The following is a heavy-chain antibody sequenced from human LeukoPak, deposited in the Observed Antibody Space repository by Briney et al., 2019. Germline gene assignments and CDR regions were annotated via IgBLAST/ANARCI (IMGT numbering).Heavy chain of an antibody. V-gene: IGHV4-59*01. CDR2: IYYSGST. J-gene: IGHJ4*02. D-gene: IGHD6-6*01. CDR3: ARVSSSVADY. Sequence: SETLSLTCTISGGSICSYYWSWIRQPPGKGLEWIGYIYYSGSTNYNPSLKSRVTISVDTSKNQFSLKLSSVTAADTAVYYCARVSSSVADYWGQGTLVTVSS. CDR1: GGSICSYY.